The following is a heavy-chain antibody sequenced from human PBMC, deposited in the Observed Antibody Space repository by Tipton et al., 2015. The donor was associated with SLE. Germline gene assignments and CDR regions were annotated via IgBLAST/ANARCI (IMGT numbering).Heavy chain of an antibody. J-gene: IGHJ3*02. Sequence: GLVKPSETLSLTCAVSGGSITTNGYYWTWIRQHPGKGLEWIGYIYHTGTTYYNPSLKSRVTISVDTSKNQFSLTLRSVTAADTAVYYCARSVLIVYDAFDIWGQGTKVSVSS. D-gene: IGHD2/OR15-2a*01. CDR2: IYHTGTT. CDR1: GGSITTNGYY. V-gene: IGHV4-31*11. CDR3: ARSVLIVYDAFDI.